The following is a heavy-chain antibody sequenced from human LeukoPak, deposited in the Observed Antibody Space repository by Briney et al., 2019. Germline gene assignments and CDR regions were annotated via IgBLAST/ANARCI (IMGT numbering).Heavy chain of an antibody. CDR3: ARDSNMVRGFSPFDY. J-gene: IGHJ4*02. CDR2: ISGSGSTI. CDR1: GFTFSSYE. D-gene: IGHD3-10*01. Sequence: PGGSLRLSCAASGFTFSSYEMNWVRQAPGKGLEWVSYISGSGSTIYYVDSVKGRLTISRDNAKNSLYLQMNSLRAEDTAVYYCARDSNMVRGFSPFDYWGQGTLVTVSS. V-gene: IGHV3-48*03.